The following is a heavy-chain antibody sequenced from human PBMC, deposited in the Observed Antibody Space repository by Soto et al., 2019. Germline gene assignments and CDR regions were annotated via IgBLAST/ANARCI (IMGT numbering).Heavy chain of an antibody. CDR2: IYPGDSDT. Sequence: GESLKISCKGSGYSFTSYWIAWVRQMPGKGLEWMGIIYPGDSDTRYSPSFQGQVTISADKSISTAYLQWSSLKASDTAMYYCASPQHARLSGFQHWGQGTMVTVSS. CDR1: GYSFTSYW. V-gene: IGHV5-51*01. D-gene: IGHD5-12*01. J-gene: IGHJ1*01. CDR3: ASPQHARLSGFQH.